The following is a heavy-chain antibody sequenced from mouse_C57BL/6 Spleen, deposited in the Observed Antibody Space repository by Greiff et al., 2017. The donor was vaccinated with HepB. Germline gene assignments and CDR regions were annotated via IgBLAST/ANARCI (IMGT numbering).Heavy chain of an antibody. Sequence: EVKLVESGAELVKPGASVKLSCTASGFNIKDYYMHWVKQRTEQGLEWIGRIDPEDGETKYAPKFQGKATITADTSSNTAYLQLSSLTSEDTAVYYWASSGDYDGDYYAMDYWGQGTSVTVSS. CDR1: GFNIKDYY. J-gene: IGHJ4*01. CDR3: ASSGDYDGDYYAMDY. CDR2: IDPEDGET. V-gene: IGHV14-2*01. D-gene: IGHD2-4*01.